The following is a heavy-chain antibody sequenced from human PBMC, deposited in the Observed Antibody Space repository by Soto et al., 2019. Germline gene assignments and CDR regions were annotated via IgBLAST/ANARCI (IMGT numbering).Heavy chain of an antibody. J-gene: IGHJ4*02. CDR2: ISGSAGGT. CDR3: AKDVYCSTTSCSFDY. Sequence: EVQLLESGGGVVQPGGSLRLSCAASGFTFSSYAMTWVRQAPGKGLEWVSGISGSAGGTYYADSVKGRFTISRDNSKNTLYLQMHNLRAEDTARYYCAKDVYCSTTSCSFDYWGQGTLVTVSS. CDR1: GFTFSSYA. V-gene: IGHV3-23*01. D-gene: IGHD2-2*01.